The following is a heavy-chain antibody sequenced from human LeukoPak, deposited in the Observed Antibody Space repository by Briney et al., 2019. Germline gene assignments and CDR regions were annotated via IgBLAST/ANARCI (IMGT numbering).Heavy chain of an antibody. D-gene: IGHD5-24*01. Sequence: GGSLRLSCAASGFSFSNHAMNWVRQGPGKGLEWVSGIRGSGGSTYYADSVKGRFTISRDKSKNTLYLQMNSLRAEDTAVYYCAKVPRDGYNLYFDYWGQGTLVTVSS. CDR3: AKVPRDGYNLYFDY. J-gene: IGHJ4*02. V-gene: IGHV3-23*01. CDR2: IRGSGGST. CDR1: GFSFSNHA.